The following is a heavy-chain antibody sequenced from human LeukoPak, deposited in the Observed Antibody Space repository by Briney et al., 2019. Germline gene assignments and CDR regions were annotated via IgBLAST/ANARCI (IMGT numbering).Heavy chain of an antibody. D-gene: IGHD2-2*01. CDR1: GYTFTSYD. Sequence: ASVKVSCKASGYTFTSYDINWVRQATRQGLEWMGWMNPNSGNTGYAQKFQGRVTITRNTSIRPAYMELTSLTSEDTAVYYCASSTRYCSSTSCYGDALDIWGQGTMVTVSS. CDR3: ASSTRYCSSTSCYGDALDI. J-gene: IGHJ3*02. V-gene: IGHV1-8*03. CDR2: MNPNSGNT.